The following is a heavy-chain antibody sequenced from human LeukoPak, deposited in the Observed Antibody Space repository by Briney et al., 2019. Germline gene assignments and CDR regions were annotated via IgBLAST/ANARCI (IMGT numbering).Heavy chain of an antibody. CDR1: GGSFSGYY. D-gene: IGHD2-21*02. V-gene: IGHV4-34*01. CDR3: ASRKANCGGDCYLYDY. J-gene: IGHJ4*02. CDR2: INHSGST. Sequence: PSETLSLTCAVYGGSFSGYYWNWIRQPPGKGLEWIGEINHSGSTNYNPSLKSRVTISVDTSKNQFSLKLSSVTAADTAVYYCASRKANCGGDCYLYDYWGQGTLVTVSS.